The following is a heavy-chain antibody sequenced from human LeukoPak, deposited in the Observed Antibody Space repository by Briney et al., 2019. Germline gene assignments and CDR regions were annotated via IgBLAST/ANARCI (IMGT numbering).Heavy chain of an antibody. CDR3: ARQGFKWLTSLWFDP. D-gene: IGHD3-22*01. CDR2: IYPGDSDT. V-gene: IGHV5-51*01. J-gene: IGHJ5*02. Sequence: GESLKISCKASGYSFTNYWIGWVRQMPGKGLEWMGIIYPGDSDTRYSPSFQGQVTISADKSISTAYLQWSSLKASDTAMYYCARQGFKWLTSLWFDPWGQGTLVTVSS. CDR1: GYSFTNYW.